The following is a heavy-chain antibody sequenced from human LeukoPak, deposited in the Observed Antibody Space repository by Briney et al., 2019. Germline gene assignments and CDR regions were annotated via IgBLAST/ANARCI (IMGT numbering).Heavy chain of an antibody. CDR3: AKAHRLQNYYYYYMDV. J-gene: IGHJ6*03. CDR1: GFTFGDYA. V-gene: IGHV3-49*03. D-gene: IGHD4-11*01. Sequence: GGSLRLSCTASGFTFGDYAMSWFRQAPGKGLGWVGFIRSKAYGGTTECAASVKGRFTISRDDSKSIAYLQMNSLRAEDTAVYYCAKAHRLQNYYYYYMDVWGKGTTVTVSS. CDR2: IRSKAYGGTT.